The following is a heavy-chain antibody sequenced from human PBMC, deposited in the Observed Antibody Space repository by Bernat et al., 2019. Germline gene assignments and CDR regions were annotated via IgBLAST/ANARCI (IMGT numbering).Heavy chain of an antibody. CDR3: VRDGAALYYYHGMDV. D-gene: IGHD6-25*01. J-gene: IGHJ6*02. CDR1: GFTFSSYA. Sequence: VQLLESGGGLVQPGGSLRVSCAASGFTFSSYAMSWVRQAPGKGLEWVAVVSYDGRNKYYADSVQARFIISRDDSENTLYLQMDSLKSEDTAVYYCVRDGAALYYYHGMDVWGRGTTVTVSS. V-gene: IGHV3-30*04. CDR2: VSYDGRNK.